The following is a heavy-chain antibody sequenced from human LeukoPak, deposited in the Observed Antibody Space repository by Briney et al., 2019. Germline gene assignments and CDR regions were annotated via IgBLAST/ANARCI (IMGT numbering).Heavy chain of an antibody. J-gene: IGHJ3*02. CDR3: ARDTTASDAFDI. V-gene: IGHV3-66*01. CDR1: GFTFSSYW. CDR2: IYSGGST. D-gene: IGHD4-17*01. Sequence: GGSLRLSCAASGFTFSSYWMSWVRQAPGKGLEWVSVIYSGGSTYYADSVKGRFTISRDNSKNTLYLQMNSLRAEDTAVYYCARDTTASDAFDIWGQGTMVTVSS.